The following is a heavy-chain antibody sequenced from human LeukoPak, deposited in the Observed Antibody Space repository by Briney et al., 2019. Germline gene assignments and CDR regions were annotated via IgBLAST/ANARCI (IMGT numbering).Heavy chain of an antibody. CDR2: IYTRGNT. Sequence: GGSLRLSCAASGFTFSSYSMNWVRQAPGKGLEWVSVIYTRGNTYYADSVKGRFTISRDSSKNTLYLQMNSLTADDTAVYYCARDSSSGWYHDFWGQGTLVTVSS. CDR3: ARDSSSGWYHDF. V-gene: IGHV3-53*01. D-gene: IGHD6-19*01. CDR1: GFTFSSYS. J-gene: IGHJ4*02.